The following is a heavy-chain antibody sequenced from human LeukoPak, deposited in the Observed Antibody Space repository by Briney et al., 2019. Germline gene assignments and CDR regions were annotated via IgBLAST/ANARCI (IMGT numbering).Heavy chain of an antibody. J-gene: IGHJ4*02. Sequence: GGSLRLSCAASGFTFSSSSMHWVRQAPGKGREWVSYISSSTSTIYYADSVRGRFTISRDNAKNSLYLQMNSLRDDDTAVYYCAGQRVFDYWGQGTLVTVSS. CDR1: GFTFSSSS. V-gene: IGHV3-48*02. CDR3: AGQRVFDY. CDR2: ISSSTSTI.